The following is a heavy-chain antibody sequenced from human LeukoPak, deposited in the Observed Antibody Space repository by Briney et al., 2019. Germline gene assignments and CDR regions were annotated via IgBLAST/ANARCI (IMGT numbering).Heavy chain of an antibody. D-gene: IGHD6-13*01. V-gene: IGHV3-20*04. J-gene: IGHJ6*03. CDR1: GFTFEADG. CDR2: INWNGDST. Sequence: GGSLRLSCAASGFTFEADGMSWVRQAPGKGLEWVSGINWNGDSTGYADSVKGRSTISRDNAKNALYLQMNSLRAEDTALYYCASAAAYYYYQNMDVWGKGTTVIVS. CDR3: ASAAAYYYYQNMDV.